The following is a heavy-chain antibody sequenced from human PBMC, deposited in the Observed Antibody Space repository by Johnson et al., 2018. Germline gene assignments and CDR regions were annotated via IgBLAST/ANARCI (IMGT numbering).Heavy chain of an antibody. Sequence: VQLVQSGGGLVQPGGSLRLSCVASGFTFTSHWMSWVRQAPGKGLEWVANIQPDGSERHYVDSVEGRFTISRDNAKNSLYLQMNSLRGEDTAVYYCARGGWVMDVWGQGTSVTVSS. CDR1: GFTFTSHW. V-gene: IGHV3-7*01. J-gene: IGHJ6*02. CDR2: IQPDGSER. D-gene: IGHD3-16*01. CDR3: ARGGWVMDV.